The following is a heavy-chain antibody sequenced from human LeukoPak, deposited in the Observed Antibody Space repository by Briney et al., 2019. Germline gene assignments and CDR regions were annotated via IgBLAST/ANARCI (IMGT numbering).Heavy chain of an antibody. Sequence: PSETLSLTCTVSGGSISTYYWSWIRQPPGKGLEWIGYIYYSGSTNYNPSLKSRVTVSVDTSKNQFSLKLSSVTAADTAVYYCARVIRDIVVVPAAMDYYYYYYMDVWGKGTTVTVSS. J-gene: IGHJ6*03. V-gene: IGHV4-59*01. CDR2: IYYSGST. D-gene: IGHD2-2*01. CDR1: GGSISTYY. CDR3: ARVIRDIVVVPAAMDYYYYYYMDV.